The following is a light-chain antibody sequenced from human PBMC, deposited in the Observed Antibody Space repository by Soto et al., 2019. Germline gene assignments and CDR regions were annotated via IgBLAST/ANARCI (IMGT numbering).Light chain of an antibody. J-gene: IGKJ1*01. V-gene: IGKV3-20*01. CDR2: AAS. Sequence: DIVLTQSPGTLSLSPGEKATLSCRASQSVSSNYLAWYQQKPGQAPRLLIYAASSRATGIPDRFSGSGSGTDFTLIISSLEPEDFAVYYCQQYGSSGTFGQETKVEIK. CDR1: QSVSSNY. CDR3: QQYGSSGT.